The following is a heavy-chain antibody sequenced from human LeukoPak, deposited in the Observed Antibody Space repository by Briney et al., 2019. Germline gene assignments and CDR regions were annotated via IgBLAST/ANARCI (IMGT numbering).Heavy chain of an antibody. CDR1: GFTFSNYG. CDR2: ISSSGSTI. CDR3: ARDYGGSSPFDY. D-gene: IGHD4-23*01. Sequence: GGSLRLSCTASGFTFSNYGMHWVRQAPGKGLEWVSYISSSGSTIYYADSVKGRFTISRDNAKNSLYLQMNSLRAEDTAGYYCARDYGGSSPFDYWGQGTLVTVSS. V-gene: IGHV3-48*04. J-gene: IGHJ4*02.